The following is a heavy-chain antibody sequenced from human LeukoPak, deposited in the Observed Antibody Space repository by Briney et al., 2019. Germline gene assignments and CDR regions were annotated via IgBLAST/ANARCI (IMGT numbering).Heavy chain of an antibody. J-gene: IGHJ4*02. V-gene: IGHV3-72*01. D-gene: IGHD5-24*01. Sequence: GGSLRLSCAASGFTFSDHYMDWVRQTPGKGLEWIGRTRNKANSYSTEYAASVKGRFTISRDESKNSLYLQMSSLKTEDTAVYFCARGETAIFRGPYFDYWGQGTLVTVSS. CDR1: GFTFSDHY. CDR2: TRNKANSYST. CDR3: ARGETAIFRGPYFDY.